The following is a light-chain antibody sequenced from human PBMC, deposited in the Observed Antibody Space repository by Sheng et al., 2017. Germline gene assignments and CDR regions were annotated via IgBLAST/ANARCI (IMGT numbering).Light chain of an antibody. CDR2: GAS. CDR1: QSVSSSY. Sequence: EIVLTQSPGTLSLSPGERATLSCRASQSVSSSYLVWYQQKVGQAPRLLIYGASTRATGIPDRFSGSGSGTDFTLTITRLEPEDYAVYYCQHYGRSPTFGHGTKVDIK. V-gene: IGKV3-20*01. CDR3: QHYGRSPT. J-gene: IGKJ1*01.